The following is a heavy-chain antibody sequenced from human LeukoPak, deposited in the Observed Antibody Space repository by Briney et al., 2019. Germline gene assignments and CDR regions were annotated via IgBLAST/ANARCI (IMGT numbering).Heavy chain of an antibody. CDR1: GFTFCIYE. Sequence: GGSLRLSCAASGFTFCIYEMNWVRQAPGKGLEWVLYITSSGSTIYYADSVKGRFTISRDNAKISLYLQMNSLRAEDTAIYYCARANYDSRAYTYYFDSWGQGTLVTVSS. D-gene: IGHD3-22*01. J-gene: IGHJ4*02. CDR3: ARANYDSRAYTYYFDS. V-gene: IGHV3-48*03. CDR2: ITSSGSTI.